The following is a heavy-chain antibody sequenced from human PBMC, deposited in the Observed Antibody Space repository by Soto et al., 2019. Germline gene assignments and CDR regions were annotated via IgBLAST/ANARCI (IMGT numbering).Heavy chain of an antibody. CDR1: GFTFSSYA. J-gene: IGHJ3*01. CDR2: ISYDGSNK. CDR3: AGSFGSP. Sequence: QVQLVESGGGVVQPGRSLRLSCAASGFTFSSYAMHWVRQAPGKGLEWVAVISYDGSNKYYADSVKGRFTISRDNSKNTRYLKMNGLRVEDTAVYYCAGSFGSPWGKGTMVTVSS. D-gene: IGHD3-16*01. V-gene: IGHV3-30-3*01.